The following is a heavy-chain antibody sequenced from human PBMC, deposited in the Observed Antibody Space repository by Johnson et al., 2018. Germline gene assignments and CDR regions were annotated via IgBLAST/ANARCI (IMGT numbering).Heavy chain of an antibody. V-gene: IGHV1-69*06. J-gene: IGHJ3*02. Sequence: QVQLQESGAEVKKPGSSVKVSCKASGGTFSIHAISWVRQAPGLGLEWMGGIIPLLETPKYAQKFQGRVTITADKSTTTAYMELGGLRSEDTAVYFCARRYDRSGYYYRPGAFEMWGQGTRVTVSS. CDR1: GGTFSIHA. CDR3: ARRYDRSGYYYRPGAFEM. D-gene: IGHD3-22*01. CDR2: IIPLLETP.